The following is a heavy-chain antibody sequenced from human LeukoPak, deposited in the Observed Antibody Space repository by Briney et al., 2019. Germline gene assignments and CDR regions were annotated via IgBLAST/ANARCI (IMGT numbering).Heavy chain of an antibody. V-gene: IGHV3-7*04. Sequence: PGGSLRLSCAASGFTFTIYSMHWVRQAPGKGLEWVANIKQDGSEKYYVDSVKGRFTISRDNAKNSLYLQMNSLRAEDTAVYYCARGTIAAAGYYYFDYWGQGTQVTVSS. CDR1: GFTFTIYS. CDR2: IKQDGSEK. D-gene: IGHD6-13*01. J-gene: IGHJ4*02. CDR3: ARGTIAAAGYYYFDY.